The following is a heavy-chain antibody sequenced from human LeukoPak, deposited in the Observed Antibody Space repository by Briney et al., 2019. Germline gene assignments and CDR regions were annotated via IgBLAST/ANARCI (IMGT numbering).Heavy chain of an antibody. CDR2: ISDSGGRT. Sequence: GGSLTLSCTASGLTFSSYATTWVRHAPGKGLEWVSGISDSGGRTYYAVSVKGRFTISRDNSKNTLYLEMISLRAEDTAVYYCAKDLVGATTVYFDYWGQGTLVTVSS. J-gene: IGHJ4*02. CDR3: AKDLVGATTVYFDY. V-gene: IGHV3-23*01. CDR1: GLTFSSYA. D-gene: IGHD1-26*01.